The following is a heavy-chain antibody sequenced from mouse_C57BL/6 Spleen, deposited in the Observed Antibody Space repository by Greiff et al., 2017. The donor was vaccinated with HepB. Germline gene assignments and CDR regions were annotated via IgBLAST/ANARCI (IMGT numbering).Heavy chain of an antibody. CDR2: IHPNSGST. CDR3: AIITTVVGPFDY. CDR1: GYTFTSYW. J-gene: IGHJ2*01. V-gene: IGHV1-64*01. D-gene: IGHD1-1*01. Sequence: QVQLQQPGAELVKPGASVKLSCKASGYTFTSYWMHWVKQRPGQGLEWIGMIHPNSGSTNYNEKFKSKATLTVDKSSSTAYMQLSSLTSEDSAVYYCAIITTVVGPFDYWGQGTTLTVSS.